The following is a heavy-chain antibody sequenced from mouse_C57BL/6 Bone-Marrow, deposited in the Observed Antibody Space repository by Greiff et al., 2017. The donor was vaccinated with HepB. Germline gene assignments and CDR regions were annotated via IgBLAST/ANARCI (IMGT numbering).Heavy chain of an antibody. Sequence: EVKLVESGGGLVKPGGSLKLSCAASGFTFSDYGMHWVRQAPEKGLEWVAYISSGSSTIYYADTVKGRFTISRDNAKNTLFLQMTSLRSEDTAMYYCARLQTAQADYWGQGTTLTVSS. D-gene: IGHD3-2*02. J-gene: IGHJ2*01. CDR1: GFTFSDYG. CDR3: ARLQTAQADY. CDR2: ISSGSSTI. V-gene: IGHV5-17*01.